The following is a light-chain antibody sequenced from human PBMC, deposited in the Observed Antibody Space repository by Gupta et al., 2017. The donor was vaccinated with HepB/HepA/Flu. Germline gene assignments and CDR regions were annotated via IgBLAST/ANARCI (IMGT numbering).Light chain of an antibody. CDR1: SSDVGYCNY. CDR2: DVT. Sequence: SALPQSASVSGSPGQPITIPCTGSSSDVGYCNYVSWYQQHPGKAPKLLIYDVTNRPSGVSNRFSGSKSGNTASLTISGLQAEDEADYYCSSCTTSNTYFFGTGTKVTVL. J-gene: IGLJ1*01. CDR3: SSCTTSNTYF. V-gene: IGLV2-14*03.